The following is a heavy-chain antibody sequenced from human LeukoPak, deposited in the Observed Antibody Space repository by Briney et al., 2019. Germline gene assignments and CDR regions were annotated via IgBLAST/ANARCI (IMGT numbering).Heavy chain of an antibody. V-gene: IGHV4-39*01. CDR1: GGSISSSSYY. Sequence: PSETLSLTCTVSGGSISSSSYYWGWIRQPPGKGLEWIGNIYYSGKTYYNPSLKSRVTISVDTSKNQFSLKLNSVTAADTAVYYCARQLELPPLYYFDYWGQGTLVTVSS. CDR2: IYYSGKT. J-gene: IGHJ4*02. D-gene: IGHD1-7*01. CDR3: ARQLELPPLYYFDY.